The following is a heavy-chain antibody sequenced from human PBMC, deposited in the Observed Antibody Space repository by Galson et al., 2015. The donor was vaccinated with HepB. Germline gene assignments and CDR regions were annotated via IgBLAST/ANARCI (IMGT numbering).Heavy chain of an antibody. CDR3: AKDVRITIFGVVMHYGMDV. V-gene: IGHV3-23*01. D-gene: IGHD3-3*01. Sequence: PRLSCAASGFTFSSYAMSWVRQAPGKGLEWVSAISGSGGSTYYADSVKGRFTISRDNSKNTLYLQMNSLRAEDTAVYYCAKDVRITIFGVVMHYGMDVWGQGTTVTVSS. J-gene: IGHJ6*02. CDR1: GFTFSSYA. CDR2: ISGSGGST.